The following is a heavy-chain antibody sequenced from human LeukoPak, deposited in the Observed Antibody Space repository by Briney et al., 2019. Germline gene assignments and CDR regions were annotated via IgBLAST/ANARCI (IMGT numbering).Heavy chain of an antibody. Sequence: PSETLSLTCTVSGGSISSGSYYWSWIRQPAGKGLEWIGRIYTSGSTNYNPSLKSRVTISVDTSKNQFSLKLSSVTAADTAVYYCAREGSSGWYTYYYYYMDVWGKGTTVTISS. CDR2: IYTSGST. D-gene: IGHD6-19*01. V-gene: IGHV4-61*02. CDR1: GGSISSGSYY. CDR3: AREGSSGWYTYYYYYMDV. J-gene: IGHJ6*03.